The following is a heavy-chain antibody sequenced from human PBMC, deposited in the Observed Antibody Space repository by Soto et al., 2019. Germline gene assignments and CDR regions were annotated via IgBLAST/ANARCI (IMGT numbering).Heavy chain of an antibody. CDR1: GFTFSSYG. V-gene: IGHV3-33*01. Sequence: QVQLVESGGGVVQPGRSLRLSCAASGFTFSSYGMHWVRQAPGKGLEWVAVIWYDGSNKYYADSVKGRFTISRDNSKNPLYLEMNGLRAEDTAVYYCARDGRLAVAGMDVWGQGTTVTVSS. J-gene: IGHJ6*02. CDR2: IWYDGSNK. CDR3: ARDGRLAVAGMDV. D-gene: IGHD6-19*01.